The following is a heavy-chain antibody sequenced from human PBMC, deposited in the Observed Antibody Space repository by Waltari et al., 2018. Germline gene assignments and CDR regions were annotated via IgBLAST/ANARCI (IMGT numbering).Heavy chain of an antibody. D-gene: IGHD3-10*01. J-gene: IGHJ6*03. CDR2: IYTSGST. CDR3: ARDLDMVRGDYYYYMDV. V-gene: IGHV4-4*07. Sequence: QVQLQESGPGLVKPSETLSLTCTVSGGSISSYYWSWIRPPAGKGLEWIGRIYTSGSTNYNPSLKSRVTMSVDTSKNQFSLKLSSVTAADTAVYYCARDLDMVRGDYYYYMDVWGKGTTVTVSS. CDR1: GGSISSYY.